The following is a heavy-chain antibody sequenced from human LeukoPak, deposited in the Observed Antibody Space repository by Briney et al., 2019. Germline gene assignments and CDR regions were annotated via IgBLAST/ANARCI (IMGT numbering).Heavy chain of an antibody. V-gene: IGHV1-2*02. CDR1: GYTYTGYY. D-gene: IGHD6-25*01. CDR3: ANRANSANFNFYFDY. J-gene: IGHJ4*02. Sequence: GASVTVSYKASGYTYTGYYVHWVRQAPGQGVEWMGWINPNSGGTNYAQKLQGRVTMTRDPSISTAYMELSRLRSDDTAVYYCANRANSANFNFYFDYWGQGTLVTVSS. CDR2: INPNSGGT.